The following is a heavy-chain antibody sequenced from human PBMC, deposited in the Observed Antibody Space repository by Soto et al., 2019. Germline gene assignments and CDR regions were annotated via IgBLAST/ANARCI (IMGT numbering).Heavy chain of an antibody. Sequence: GGSLRLSCATSGFTFNDYAMYWVRQAPGQGLEWVAMISSDGHHQFYVDNLRGRFTVSRDNSKNTLFLQMNSLRPEDTAVYYCSRGTYYPQSSGLHADYWGPGTVVTVSS. D-gene: IGHD3-22*01. V-gene: IGHV3-30*03. CDR2: ISSDGHHQ. CDR3: SRGTYYPQSSGLHADY. J-gene: IGHJ4*02. CDR1: GFTFNDYA.